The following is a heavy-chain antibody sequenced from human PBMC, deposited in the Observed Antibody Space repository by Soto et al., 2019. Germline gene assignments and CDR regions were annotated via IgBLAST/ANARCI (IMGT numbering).Heavy chain of an antibody. J-gene: IGHJ4*02. Sequence: QVQLVESGGGVVQPGRSLRLSCAASGFTFSGYAMHWVRQAPGKGLEWVAVISYDGSNKYYADSVKGRFTISRDNSKNXLYRQMNSLRAEDTAVYYCARDWGRDGYNFRTFDYWGQGTLVTVSS. V-gene: IGHV3-30-3*01. CDR3: ARDWGRDGYNFRTFDY. CDR1: GFTFSGYA. CDR2: ISYDGSNK. D-gene: IGHD5-12*01.